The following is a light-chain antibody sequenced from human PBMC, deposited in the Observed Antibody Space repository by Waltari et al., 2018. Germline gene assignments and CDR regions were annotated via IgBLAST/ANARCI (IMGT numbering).Light chain of an antibody. Sequence: DIVMTQSPASLTVSLGERATINCKSSQRVLFSSNNKHYLAWYQQKPGQPPKLLIYWACTRESGVPDRFSGSGSGTDFTLTISSLQAEDVAVYYCQQYYDTLYTFGQGTKLEIK. CDR1: QRVLFSSNNKHY. CDR2: WAC. V-gene: IGKV4-1*01. J-gene: IGKJ2*01. CDR3: QQYYDTLYT.